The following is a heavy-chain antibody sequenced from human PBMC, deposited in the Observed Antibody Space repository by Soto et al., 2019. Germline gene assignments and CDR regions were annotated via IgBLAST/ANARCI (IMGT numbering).Heavy chain of an antibody. CDR2: ISYDGSAK. D-gene: IGHD3-9*01. Sequence: QVQLVESGGGVVQPGRSLRLSCAASGFNFRSYGMHWVRQAPGKGLEWVAVISYDGSAKWYVDSVKGRFTISRDTSKNILYLQMNSLRAADTAVYYCAKDEGAEDDILTGYPLFDYRGQGILATVSS. CDR3: AKDEGAEDDILTGYPLFDY. V-gene: IGHV3-30*18. J-gene: IGHJ4*02. CDR1: GFNFRSYG.